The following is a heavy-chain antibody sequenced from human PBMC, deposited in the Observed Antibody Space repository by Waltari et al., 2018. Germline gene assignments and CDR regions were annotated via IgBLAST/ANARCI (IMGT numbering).Heavy chain of an antibody. CDR3: ATARGFREFANY. D-gene: IGHD3-10*01. CDR2: SSGNGGRT. V-gene: IGHV3-64*07. CDR1: GFNFSNYH. J-gene: IGHJ4*02. Sequence: EAQLVESGGGLVQPGGSLRLSCAASGFNFSNYHMHWVRQAPGKGLEYVSASSGNGGRTYYADYVKGRFTITRDEAKNTLYLQMGGLRAEDMAVCYCATARGFREFANYWGQGTLVTVSS.